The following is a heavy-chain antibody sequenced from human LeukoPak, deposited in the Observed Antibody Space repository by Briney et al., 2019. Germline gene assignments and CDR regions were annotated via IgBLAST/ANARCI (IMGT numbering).Heavy chain of an antibody. D-gene: IGHD4-17*01. V-gene: IGHV4-59*01. CDR3: ARAGTTVTTGFYYGMDV. CDR1: GGSLSSYY. Sequence: PSETLSLTCTVSGGSLSSYYWSWIRQPPGKGLEWVGYIYYSGSTNYNPSLKSRVTISVDTSKNQFSLKLSSVTAADTAVYYCARAGTTVTTGFYYGMDVWGQGTTVTVSS. J-gene: IGHJ6*02. CDR2: IYYSGST.